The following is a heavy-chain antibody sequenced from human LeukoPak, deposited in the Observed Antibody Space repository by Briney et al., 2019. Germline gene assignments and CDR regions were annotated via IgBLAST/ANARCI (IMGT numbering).Heavy chain of an antibody. D-gene: IGHD6-19*01. J-gene: IGHJ4*02. CDR1: GDSVSSNSAA. CDR2: TYYRSKWYN. Sequence: SSQTLSLTCAISGDSVSSNSAAWNWIRQSPSRGLEWLGRTYYRSKWYNDYAVSVKSRITINPDTSKNQFSLQLNSVTPEDTAVYYCARDGLVRGEKRRGDYLDYWGQGTLVTVSS. CDR3: ARDGLVRGEKRRGDYLDY. V-gene: IGHV6-1*01.